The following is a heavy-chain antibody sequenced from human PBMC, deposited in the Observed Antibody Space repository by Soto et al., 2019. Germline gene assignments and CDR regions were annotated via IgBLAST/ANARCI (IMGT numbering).Heavy chain of an antibody. CDR1: GFTFSSYW. CDR2: IKQDGGEK. CDR3: GRDLRDWDSGSSSYDY. J-gene: IGHJ4*02. V-gene: IGHV3-7*04. Sequence: HLGGSLRLSCAASGFTFSSYWMSWVRQAPGKGLEWVANIKQDGGEKNYVDSVKGRFTISRDNAKKSLYLRMNSLRAEDTAVYYFGRDLRDWDSGSSSYDYWGQGTLVTVSS. D-gene: IGHD1-26*01.